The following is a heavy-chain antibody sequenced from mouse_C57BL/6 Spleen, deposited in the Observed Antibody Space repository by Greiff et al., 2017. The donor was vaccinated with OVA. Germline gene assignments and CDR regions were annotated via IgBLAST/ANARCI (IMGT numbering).Heavy chain of an antibody. V-gene: IGHV1-82*01. D-gene: IGHD2-4*01. CDR3: ARGSYYDYDVGDYYAMDY. J-gene: IGHJ4*01. Sequence: QVHVKQSGPELVKPGASVKISCKASGYAFSSSWMNWVKQRPGKGLEWIGRIYPGDGDTNYNGKFKGKATLTADKSSSTAYMQLSSLTSEDSAVYFCARGSYYDYDVGDYYAMDYWGQGTSVTVSS. CDR1: GYAFSSSW. CDR2: IYPGDGDT.